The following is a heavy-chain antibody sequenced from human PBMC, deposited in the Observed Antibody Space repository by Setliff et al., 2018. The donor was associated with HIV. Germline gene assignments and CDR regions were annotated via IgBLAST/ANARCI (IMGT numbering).Heavy chain of an antibody. D-gene: IGHD3-10*01. J-gene: IGHJ4*02. CDR2: IYYSGTT. Sequence: KSSETLSLTCAVSGGSISSGGYSWNWIRQPPGKGLEWIGYIYYSGTTYYNPSLKSRLTISVDTSKNHFSLKLSSVTAADTAVYYCARQRRYGYYYGSGSLDYFDYWGQGTLVTVSS. CDR3: ARQRRYGYYYGSGSLDYFDY. CDR1: GGSISSGGYS. V-gene: IGHV4-30-2*03.